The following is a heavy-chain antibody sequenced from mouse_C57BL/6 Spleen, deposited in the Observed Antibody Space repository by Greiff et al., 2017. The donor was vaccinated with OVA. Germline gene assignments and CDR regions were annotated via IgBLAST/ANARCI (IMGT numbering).Heavy chain of an antibody. J-gene: IGHJ3*01. CDR1: GYTFTSYW. CDR3: ARELDSSGYRFAY. V-gene: IGHV1-55*01. D-gene: IGHD3-2*02. Sequence: VQLQQPGAELVKPGASVKMSCKASGYTFTSYWITWVKQRPGQGLEWIGDIYPGSGSTNYNEKFKSKATLTVDTSSSTAYMQLSSLTSEDSAVYYCARELDSSGYRFAYWGQGTLVTVSA. CDR2: IYPGSGST.